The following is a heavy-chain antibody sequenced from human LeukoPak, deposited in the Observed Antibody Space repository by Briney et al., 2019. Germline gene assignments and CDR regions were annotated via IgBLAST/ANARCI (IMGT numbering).Heavy chain of an antibody. D-gene: IGHD6-6*01. CDR1: GGSFSGYY. CDR3: ARGPRLYSSSSKRGYYFDY. J-gene: IGHJ4*02. V-gene: IGHV4-34*01. CDR2: TNHSGST. Sequence: PSETLSLTCAVYGGSFSGYYWSWIRQPPGKGLEWIGETNHSGSTNYNPSLKSRVTISVDTSKNQFSLKLSSVTAADTAVYYCARGPRLYSSSSKRGYYFDYWGQGTLVTVSS.